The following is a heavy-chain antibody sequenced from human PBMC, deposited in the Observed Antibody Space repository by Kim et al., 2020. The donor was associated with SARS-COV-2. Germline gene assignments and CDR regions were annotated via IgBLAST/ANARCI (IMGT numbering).Heavy chain of an antibody. D-gene: IGHD6-19*01. J-gene: IGHJ3*02. CDR2: INHSGST. V-gene: IGHV4-34*01. Sequence: SETLSLTCAVYGGSFSGYYWSWIRQPPGKGLEWIGEINHSGSTNYNPSLKSRVTISVDTSKNQFSLKLSSVTAADTAVYYCARGHLRREQWLVPVHAFDIWGQGTMVTVSS. CDR1: GGSFSGYY. CDR3: ARGHLRREQWLVPVHAFDI.